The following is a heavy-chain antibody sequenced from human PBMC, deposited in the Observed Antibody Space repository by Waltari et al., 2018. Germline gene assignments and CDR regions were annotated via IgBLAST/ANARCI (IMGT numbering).Heavy chain of an antibody. CDR2: FDPEDGET. CDR3: AGYCSGGSCYFFDY. J-gene: IGHJ4*02. Sequence: VQLVQSGAEVKKPGASVQVSCKVSGYTLTDLSMPWGRQAPGNGLEWMGGFDPEDGETIYAQKFQGRVTMTEDTSTDTAYMELSSLRSEDTAVYYCAGYCSGGSCYFFDYWGQGTLVTVSS. CDR1: GYTLTDLS. D-gene: IGHD2-15*01. V-gene: IGHV1-24*01.